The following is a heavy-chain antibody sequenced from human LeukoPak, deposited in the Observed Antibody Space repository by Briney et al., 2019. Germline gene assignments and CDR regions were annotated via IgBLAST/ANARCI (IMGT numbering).Heavy chain of an antibody. CDR2: ISSSGSTI. J-gene: IGHJ4*02. D-gene: IGHD3-22*01. CDR1: GFPFSYYY. Sequence: GGSLRLSCAAAGFPFSYYYMSWIRPAPGKGLGWGSYISSSGSTIYYADSVKGRFTISRDNAKNSLYLQMNSLRAEDTAVYYCARDRYDSSGYSHWGQGTLVTVSS. CDR3: ARDRYDSSGYSH. V-gene: IGHV3-11*01.